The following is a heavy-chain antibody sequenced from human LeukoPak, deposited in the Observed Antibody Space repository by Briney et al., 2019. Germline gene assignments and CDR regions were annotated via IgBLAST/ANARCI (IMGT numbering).Heavy chain of an antibody. Sequence: SETLSLTCAVYGGSFSGYYWSWIRQPPGKGLEWIGEINHSGSTNYNPSLKSRVTISVDTSKNQFSLKLSSVTAADTAVYYCARLSRRYYDSSGYPSYFDYWGQGTLVTVSS. D-gene: IGHD3-22*01. CDR2: INHSGST. CDR1: GGSFSGYY. CDR3: ARLSRRYYDSSGYPSYFDY. V-gene: IGHV4-34*01. J-gene: IGHJ4*02.